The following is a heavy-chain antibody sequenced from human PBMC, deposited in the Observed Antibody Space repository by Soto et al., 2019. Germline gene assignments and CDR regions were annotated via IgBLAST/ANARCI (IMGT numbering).Heavy chain of an antibody. V-gene: IGHV1-2*02. J-gene: IGHJ6*02. Sequence: ASVKVSCKASGYTFTGYYIHWVREAPGQGLEWMGGINPQTGGTSYAQKFQGRVTVSRDTSINTAYLELSRLTFDDAAVYFCARERYQVISDGIDVWGQGTTVTVSS. CDR1: GYTFTGYY. D-gene: IGHD2-2*01. CDR3: ARERYQVISDGIDV. CDR2: INPQTGGT.